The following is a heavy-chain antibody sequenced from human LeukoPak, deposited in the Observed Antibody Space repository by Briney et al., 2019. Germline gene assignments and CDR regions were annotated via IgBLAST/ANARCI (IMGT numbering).Heavy chain of an antibody. CDR2: ISGSGGRT. V-gene: IGHV3-23*01. CDR1: GFTFSTYA. Sequence: GGSLRLSCAASGFTFSTYAMSWVRQAPGKGLEWVSAISGSGGRTYYADSVKGRFTISRDNAKNSLYLQMSSLRAEDTAVYYCARAAAGTTLNFDYWGQGTLVTVSS. J-gene: IGHJ4*02. CDR3: ARAAAGTTLNFDY. D-gene: IGHD6-13*01.